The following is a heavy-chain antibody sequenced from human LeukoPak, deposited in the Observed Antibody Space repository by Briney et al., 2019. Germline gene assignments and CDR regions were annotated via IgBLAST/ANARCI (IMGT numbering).Heavy chain of an antibody. D-gene: IGHD3-9*01. Sequence: SVKVSCKASGGTFSSYAISWVRQAPGQGLEWMGGTIPIFGTANYAQKFQGRVTITTDESTSTAYMELSSLRSEDTAVYYCAREPRPDYDILTGYYNPLDYWGQGTLVTVSS. V-gene: IGHV1-69*05. CDR2: TIPIFGTA. CDR1: GGTFSSYA. CDR3: AREPRPDYDILTGYYNPLDY. J-gene: IGHJ4*02.